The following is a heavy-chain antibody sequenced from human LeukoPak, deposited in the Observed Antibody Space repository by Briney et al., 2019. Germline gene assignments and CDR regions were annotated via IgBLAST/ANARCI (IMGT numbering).Heavy chain of an antibody. Sequence: GESLKISCKGSGYNFNNYWIAWVRQMPGKGLEWMGIIYPGDSDTRYSPSFQSQVTISADKSISTAYLQWSSLKASDTAMYYCARLRPDAFDIWGQGTMVTVSS. CDR2: IYPGDSDT. CDR3: ARLRPDAFDI. J-gene: IGHJ3*02. V-gene: IGHV5-51*01. CDR1: GYNFNNYW.